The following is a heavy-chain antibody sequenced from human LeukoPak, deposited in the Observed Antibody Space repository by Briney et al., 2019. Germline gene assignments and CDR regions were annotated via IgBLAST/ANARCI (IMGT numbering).Heavy chain of an antibody. V-gene: IGHV3-23*01. CDR2: ISGSGGST. CDR1: GFTFSSYA. Sequence: GGSLRLSCAASGFTFSSYAMSWVRQAPGKGLEWVSAISGSGGSTYYADSVKGRFTISRDNSKNTLYLQMNSLRAEDTAVYCCAKPLDLSGSYYPFDYWGQGTLVTVSS. J-gene: IGHJ4*02. CDR3: AKPLDLSGSYYPFDY. D-gene: IGHD3-10*01.